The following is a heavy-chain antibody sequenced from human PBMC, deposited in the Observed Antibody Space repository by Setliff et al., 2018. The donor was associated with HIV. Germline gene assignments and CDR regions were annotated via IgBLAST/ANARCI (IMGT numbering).Heavy chain of an antibody. J-gene: IGHJ3*02. CDR2: ISGSGDNK. CDR1: FTFRSSD. V-gene: IGHV3-23*01. CDR3: AKSLRLGEPFDAYDI. D-gene: IGHD3-16*01. Sequence: GGSLRLSWEGFTFRSSDMSWVRQAPGKGLEWVSTISGSGDNKYYADSVKGRFIISRDNSKNTLYLQMNSLRAEDTALYYCAKSLRLGEPFDAYDIWGQGTKVTVSS.